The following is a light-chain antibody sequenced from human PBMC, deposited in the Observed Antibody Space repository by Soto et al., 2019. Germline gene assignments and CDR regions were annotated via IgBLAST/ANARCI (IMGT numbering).Light chain of an antibody. J-gene: IGLJ6*01. CDR1: SSDVGGYNY. CDR3: SSYTPTGALV. Sequence: SALTQPPSASGSPGQSVTISCTGTSSDVGGYNYVSWYQQHPGKAPKLMIYEVSKRPSGVPDRFSGSKSGNTASLTVSGLQAEDEADYYCSSYTPTGALVFGSGTKVTVL. V-gene: IGLV2-8*01. CDR2: EVS.